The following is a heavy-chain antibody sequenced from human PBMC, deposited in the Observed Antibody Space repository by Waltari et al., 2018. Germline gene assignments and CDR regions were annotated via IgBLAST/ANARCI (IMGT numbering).Heavy chain of an antibody. CDR3: ARIRVAARDLTYYYYGMDV. J-gene: IGHJ6*02. Sequence: QVQLVESGGGVVQPGRSLRLSCAASGFTFSSYGMHWVRQAPGKGRGWGAVIWCDGSNKDYADSVKGRFTISRDKSKNTLYLQMNSLRAEDTAVYYCARIRVAARDLTYYYYGMDVWGQGTTVIVSS. D-gene: IGHD6-6*01. CDR1: GFTFSSYG. CDR2: IWCDGSNK. V-gene: IGHV3-33*01.